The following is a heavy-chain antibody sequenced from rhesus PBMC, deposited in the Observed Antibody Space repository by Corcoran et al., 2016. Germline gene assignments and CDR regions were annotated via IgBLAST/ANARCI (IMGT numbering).Heavy chain of an antibody. V-gene: IGHV4S11*01. CDR3: ARLGPIYYFDY. D-gene: IGHD1-44*01. CDR2: IYGGGTST. CDR1: GGSISSNY. Sequence: QVQLQESGPGLVKPLETLSLTCAVSGGSISSNYWSWIRQAPGKGLEWIGYIYGGGTSTNYNPSLKSRVTLSVDTSKNQLSRKLSSVTAADTAVYYCARLGPIYYFDYWGQGVLVTVSS. J-gene: IGHJ4*01.